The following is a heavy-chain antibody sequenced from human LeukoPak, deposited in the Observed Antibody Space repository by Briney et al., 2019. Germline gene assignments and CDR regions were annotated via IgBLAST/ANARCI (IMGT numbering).Heavy chain of an antibody. CDR1: GGSFSGYY. J-gene: IGHJ4*02. Sequence: SETLSLTCAVYGGSFSGYYWSWIRQPPGKGLEWIGEINRSGTTKYNPSLKGRVTISVDTSKNQFSLKQSSVTAADTAVYYCASGVVPAVSHYWGQGTLVTVSS. V-gene: IGHV4-34*01. CDR2: INRSGTT. D-gene: IGHD2-2*01. CDR3: ASGVVPAVSHY.